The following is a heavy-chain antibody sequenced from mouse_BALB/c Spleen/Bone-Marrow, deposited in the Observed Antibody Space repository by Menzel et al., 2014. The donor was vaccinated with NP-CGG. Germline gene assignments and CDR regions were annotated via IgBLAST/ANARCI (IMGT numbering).Heavy chain of an antibody. CDR3: ARGGFLLRSLALDY. CDR1: GYTFTTYT. J-gene: IGHJ4*01. Sequence: QVQLKESGAELARPGASVKMSCKASGYTFTTYTMHWVQQRPGQGLEWVGYINPSTGFTNYNQIFKDKATLAADKSSSTAYMQLSSLTAEDSAVYYCARGGFLLRSLALDYWCQGTSGTGSS. D-gene: IGHD1-1*01. CDR2: INPSTGFT. V-gene: IGHV1-4*01.